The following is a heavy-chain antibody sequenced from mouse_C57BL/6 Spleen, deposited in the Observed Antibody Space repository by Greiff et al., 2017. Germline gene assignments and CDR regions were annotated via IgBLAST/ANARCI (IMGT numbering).Heavy chain of an antibody. CDR3: ARYYYGSSSFYAMDD. CDR2: IDPSDSET. CDR1: GYTFTSYW. V-gene: IGHV1-52*01. D-gene: IGHD1-1*01. Sequence: QVQLQQPGAELVRPGSSVKLSCKASGYTFTSYWMHWVKQRPIQGLEWIGNIDPSDSETHYNQKFKDKATLTVDKSSSTAYMQLSSLTSEDSAVYYCARYYYGSSSFYAMDDWGQGTSVTVAS. J-gene: IGHJ4*01.